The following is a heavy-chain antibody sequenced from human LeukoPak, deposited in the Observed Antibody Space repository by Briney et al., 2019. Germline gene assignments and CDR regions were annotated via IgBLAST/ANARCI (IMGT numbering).Heavy chain of an antibody. CDR2: ISGSGGST. Sequence: PGGSLRLSCAASGFTFSSYAMSWVRQAPGKGLEWVSAISGSGGSTYYADPVKGRFTISRDNSKNTLYLQMNSLRAEDTAVYYCAKDPSWTPKEYFDNWGQGALVTVSS. CDR1: GFTFSSYA. D-gene: IGHD3/OR15-3a*01. V-gene: IGHV3-23*01. CDR3: AKDPSWTPKEYFDN. J-gene: IGHJ4*02.